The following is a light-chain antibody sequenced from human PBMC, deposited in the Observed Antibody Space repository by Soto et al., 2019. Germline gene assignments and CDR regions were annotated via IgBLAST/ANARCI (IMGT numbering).Light chain of an antibody. V-gene: IGKV1-9*01. CDR3: QQVKTYPRT. CDR1: QAVPNN. J-gene: IGKJ4*01. Sequence: DIHLTQSPSFLSASVGDRVTITCRPSQAVPNNMAWYQQKPGKPPKLLIYEESTLHSGVPSRFSGRKSGTQFTLTIDSLQPEDLATYYCQQVKTYPRTFGGGTKGEIK. CDR2: EES.